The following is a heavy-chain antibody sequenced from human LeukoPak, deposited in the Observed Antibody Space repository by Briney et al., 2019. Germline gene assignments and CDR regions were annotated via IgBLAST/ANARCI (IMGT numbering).Heavy chain of an antibody. Sequence: RTGGSLRLSCAASGFTFRSYSMNWVRQAPGKGLEWVANIKQDGSEKYYVDSVKGRFTISRDNAKNSLYLQMNSLRAEDTAVYYCARVGPITFTWWTVEYYFDYWGQGTLVTVSS. CDR1: GFTFRSYS. CDR3: ARVGPITFTWWTVEYYFDY. D-gene: IGHD3-16*01. V-gene: IGHV3-7*03. CDR2: IKQDGSEK. J-gene: IGHJ4*02.